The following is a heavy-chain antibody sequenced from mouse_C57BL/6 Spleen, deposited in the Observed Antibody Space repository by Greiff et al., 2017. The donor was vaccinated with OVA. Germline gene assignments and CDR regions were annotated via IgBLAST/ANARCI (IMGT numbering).Heavy chain of an antibody. CDR3: ARRGYYGSSYVDWYFEV. V-gene: IGHV1-81*01. D-gene: IGHD1-1*01. CDR1: GYTFTSYG. CDR2: IYPRSGNT. J-gene: IGHJ1*03. Sequence: QVQLQQSGAELARPGASVKLSCKASGYTFTSYGISWVKQRTGQGLEWIGVIYPRSGNTYYNEKFKGKAKLTADKSSSTEYMELRSLTSEDSAVYACARRGYYGSSYVDWYFEVWGTGTTVTVSS.